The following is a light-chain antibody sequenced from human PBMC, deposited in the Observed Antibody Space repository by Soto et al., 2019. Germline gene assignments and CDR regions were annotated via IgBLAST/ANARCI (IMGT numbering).Light chain of an antibody. J-gene: IGLJ1*01. CDR2: EVS. CDR1: SSDVGAYNY. CDR3: ISHPTYNPRV. V-gene: IGLV2-14*01. Sequence: QSVLTQPASVSGSPGQSIAISCTGTSSDVGAYNYVSWYQQHPGNAPKLIIHEVSNRPSGVSDRFSGSKSGNTASLTISGLQADDEADYYCISHPTYNPRVFGTGTKLTVL.